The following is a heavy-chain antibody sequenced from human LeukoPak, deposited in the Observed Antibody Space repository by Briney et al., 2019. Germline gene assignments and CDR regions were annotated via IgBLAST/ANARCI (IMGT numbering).Heavy chain of an antibody. CDR1: GFTFSSYG. CDR3: AKVFGGRGPSDY. CDR2: ISGSGGST. V-gene: IGHV3-23*01. D-gene: IGHD1-26*01. Sequence: PGGSLRLSCAASGFTFSSYGMSWVRQAPGKGLEWVSAISGSGGSTYYADSVKGRFTISRDNPKNTLYLQMNSLRAEDTAVYYCAKVFGGRGPSDYWGQGTLVTVSS. J-gene: IGHJ4*02.